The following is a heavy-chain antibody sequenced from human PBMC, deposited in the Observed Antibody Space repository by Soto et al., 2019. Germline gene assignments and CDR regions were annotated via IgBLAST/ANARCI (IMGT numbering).Heavy chain of an antibody. D-gene: IGHD3-22*01. Sequence: QVHLLLQSGAEVKKPGSSVKVSCKASGGTPSNSAISWVRQAPGQGLEWMGGIIPVLGLVKYAQNFQGRVTITADESTNTAYMELSSLRPEDTAVYYCAGGRIVVVGSRAYYGMDVWGPGTTVTVSS. CDR3: AGGRIVVVGSRAYYGMDV. CDR1: GGTPSNSA. V-gene: IGHV1-69*01. J-gene: IGHJ6*02. CDR2: IIPVLGLV.